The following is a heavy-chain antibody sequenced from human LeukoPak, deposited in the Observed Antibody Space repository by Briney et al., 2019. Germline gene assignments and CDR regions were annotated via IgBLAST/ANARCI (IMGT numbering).Heavy chain of an antibody. CDR3: ARLSISYSSGMFN. Sequence: PSETLSLTCAVSGYSISSGYYWGWIRQPPGKGLEWIGSIYYSGSTYYNPSLKSRVTISVDTSKNQFSLKLSSVTAADTAVYYCARLSISYSSGMFNWGQGTLVTVSS. CDR1: GYSISSGYY. D-gene: IGHD6-19*01. V-gene: IGHV4-38-2*01. CDR2: IYYSGST. J-gene: IGHJ4*02.